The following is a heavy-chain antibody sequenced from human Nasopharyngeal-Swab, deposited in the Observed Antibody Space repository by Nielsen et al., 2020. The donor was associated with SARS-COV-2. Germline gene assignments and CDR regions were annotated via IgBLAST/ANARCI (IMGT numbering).Heavy chain of an antibody. CDR1: GYTFTSDG. Sequence: ASVKVSCKASGYTFTSDGISWVRQDPGQGLEGMGWISAYNGNTNYAQKLQGRFTMTTDTSTSTAYMALRSLRSDDTAVYYCARVTPTLYDSSGYLFDYWGQGNLVTVSS. CDR3: ARVTPTLYDSSGYLFDY. V-gene: IGHV1-18*01. CDR2: ISAYNGNT. J-gene: IGHJ4*02. D-gene: IGHD3-22*01.